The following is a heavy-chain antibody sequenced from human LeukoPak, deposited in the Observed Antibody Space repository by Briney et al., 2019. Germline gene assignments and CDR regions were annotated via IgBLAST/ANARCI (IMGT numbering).Heavy chain of an antibody. V-gene: IGHV3-21*01. CDR1: GFTFSSYS. D-gene: IGHD2-2*01. CDR2: ISSSSSYI. J-gene: IGHJ4*02. Sequence: PGGSLRLSCAASGFTFSSYSMNWVGQAPGKGLEWVSSISSSSSYIYYADSVKGRFTISRDNAKNSLYLQMNSLRAEDTAVYYCARDLGGGWLVVPAAIFDYWGQGTLVTVSS. CDR3: ARDLGGGWLVVPAAIFDY.